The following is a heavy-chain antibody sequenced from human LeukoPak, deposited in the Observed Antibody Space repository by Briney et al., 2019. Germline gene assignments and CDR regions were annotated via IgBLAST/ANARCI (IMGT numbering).Heavy chain of an antibody. CDR1: GFTSSSYE. D-gene: IGHD3-10*01. CDR2: ISSSGSTI. CDR3: ARGQPHYYGSGSYADY. Sequence: GGSLRLSCAASGFTSSSYEMNWVRQAPGKGLEWVSYISSSGSTIYYADSVKGRFTISRDNAKNSLYLQMNSLRAEDTAVYYCARGQPHYYGSGSYADYWGREPWSPSPQ. V-gene: IGHV3-48*03. J-gene: IGHJ4*02.